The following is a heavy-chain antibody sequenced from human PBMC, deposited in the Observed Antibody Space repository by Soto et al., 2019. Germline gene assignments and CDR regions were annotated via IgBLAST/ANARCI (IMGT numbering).Heavy chain of an antibody. CDR1: GNSFTNYD. J-gene: IGHJ5*02. Sequence: ASVKVSCKASGNSFTNYDINWALQATGHGLEYLGWMNPNSGDTAYVQKFQGRVTMTWDTSITTAYMELRSLRSEDTAVYFCARDRSPSGNEFSSYVRDFDPWGQGTGVTVAS. CDR2: MNPNSGDT. V-gene: IGHV1-8*01. D-gene: IGHD6-6*01. CDR3: ARDRSPSGNEFSSYVRDFDP.